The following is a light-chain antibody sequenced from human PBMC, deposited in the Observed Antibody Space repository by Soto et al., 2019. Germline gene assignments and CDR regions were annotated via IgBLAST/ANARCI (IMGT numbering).Light chain of an antibody. V-gene: IGKV3-11*01. Sequence: EIVLTQSPSTLSLSPGERATLSCRASQNVGGYLAWYQQKPGQAPRLLISDASNRAAGIPARFSGIGSGTDFTLTISSLEPEDFAVYYCQQRNSWPLTFGGGTKVDIK. CDR1: QNVGGY. J-gene: IGKJ4*01. CDR2: DAS. CDR3: QQRNSWPLT.